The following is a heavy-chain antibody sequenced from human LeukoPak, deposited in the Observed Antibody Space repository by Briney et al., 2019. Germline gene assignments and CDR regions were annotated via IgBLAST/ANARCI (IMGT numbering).Heavy chain of an antibody. V-gene: IGHV3-7*01. D-gene: IGHD5-18*01. CDR2: IKQDGSEK. J-gene: IGHJ4*02. CDR1: GFTFSSYW. CDR3: ARVPIQLWPGFDY. Sequence: GGSLRLSCAASGFTFSSYWMNWARQAPGKGLEWVANIKQDGSEKYYVDSVKGRFTISRDNAKNSLYLQMNSLRADDTAVYYCARVPIQLWPGFDYWGQGTLVTVSS.